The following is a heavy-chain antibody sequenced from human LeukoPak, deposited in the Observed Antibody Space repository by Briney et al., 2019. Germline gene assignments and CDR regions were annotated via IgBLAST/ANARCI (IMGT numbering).Heavy chain of an antibody. V-gene: IGHV1-24*01. CDR3: AAPEYNYGRMYYYYRDV. CDR1: GYTLTELS. Sequence: ASVKVSCKVSGYTLTELSMHWVRQAPGKWLEWIGGFDPEDTETIYGHKFQARVSMTEGTSTDTTYMELGSLRAEDTAVYYCAAPEYNYGRMYYYYRDVWGKGTTVTVSS. CDR2: FDPEDTET. J-gene: IGHJ6*03. D-gene: IGHD5-18*01.